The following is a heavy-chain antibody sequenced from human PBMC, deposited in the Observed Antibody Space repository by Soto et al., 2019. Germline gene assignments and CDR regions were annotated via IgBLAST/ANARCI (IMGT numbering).Heavy chain of an antibody. D-gene: IGHD2-21*02. Sequence: QVQLVQSGAEVKKPGASVKVSCKASGYTFTTYGISWVRQAPGQGLEWMGWISAYNGNTNYAQKLQGRVIMTTDTSTSTAYMVLRSLRSDDTAVYYCARDPSAYCGGDCPPYYYYGMDVWGQGTTVTVSS. V-gene: IGHV1-18*01. CDR2: ISAYNGNT. CDR1: GYTFTTYG. J-gene: IGHJ6*02. CDR3: ARDPSAYCGGDCPPYYYYGMDV.